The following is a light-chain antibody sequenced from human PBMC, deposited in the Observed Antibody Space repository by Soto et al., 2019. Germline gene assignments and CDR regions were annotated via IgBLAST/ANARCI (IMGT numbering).Light chain of an antibody. V-gene: IGKV3-15*01. CDR3: QRFIRWPLA. CDR2: DTY. CDR1: QSVGST. Sequence: EKVLTQSPAALSVSPGERATLSCWASQSVGSTLNWYQQKPGQAPRLLIYDTYIRATGIPARFSGSGSGTEFTLTIASLQSEDFGVYYCQRFIRWPLAFGGGTKV. J-gene: IGKJ4*01.